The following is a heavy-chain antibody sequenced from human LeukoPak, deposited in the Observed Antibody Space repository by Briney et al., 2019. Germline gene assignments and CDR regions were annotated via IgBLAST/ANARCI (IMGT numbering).Heavy chain of an antibody. CDR2: ISYDGSNK. D-gene: IGHD3-10*01. V-gene: IGHV3-30-3*01. Sequence: RGSLRLSCAASGFTVSSNYMSWVRQAPGKGLEWVAVISYDGSNKYYADSVKGRFTISRDNSKNTLYLQMNSLRAEDTAVYYCARVPGSRGYWGQGTLVTVSS. CDR1: GFTVSSNY. J-gene: IGHJ4*02. CDR3: ARVPGSRGY.